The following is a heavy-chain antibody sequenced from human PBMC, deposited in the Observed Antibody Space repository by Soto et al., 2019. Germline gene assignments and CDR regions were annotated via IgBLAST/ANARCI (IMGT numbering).Heavy chain of an antibody. J-gene: IGHJ4*02. CDR3: ARNDVAKFDY. V-gene: IGHV3-33*01. Sequence: QVQLVESGGGVVQPGMSLRLSCEVSGFSFSSYGMHWVRQAPGKGLEWVAVVWFDGSKQYYADSVEGRFTVSRDNPENTVYLQMNSLRAEDTAVYYCARNDVAKFDYWGQGTLVTVS. CDR2: VWFDGSKQ. CDR1: GFSFSSYG. D-gene: IGHD3-16*01.